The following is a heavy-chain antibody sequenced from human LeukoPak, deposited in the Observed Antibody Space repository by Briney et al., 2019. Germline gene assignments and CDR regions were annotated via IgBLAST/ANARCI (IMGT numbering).Heavy chain of an antibody. CDR3: AKGQGLYAPLRNYGMDV. J-gene: IGHJ6*02. D-gene: IGHD2-2*01. CDR1: GFTFNIYA. CDR2: ISYDGSNE. Sequence: PGGSLRPSCAASGFTFNIYAMHWVRQAPGKGLDWVAAISYDGSNEFYADSVKGRITISRDNSKNTLYLQMNSLRAEDTAVYYCAKGQGLYAPLRNYGMDVWGQGTPVTVSS. V-gene: IGHV3-30*18.